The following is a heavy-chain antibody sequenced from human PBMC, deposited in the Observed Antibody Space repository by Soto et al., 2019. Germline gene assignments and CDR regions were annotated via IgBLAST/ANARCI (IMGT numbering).Heavy chain of an antibody. D-gene: IGHD2-8*01. Sequence: SVKVSCKASGGTFSSYTISWVRQAPGQGLEWMGRIIPILGIANYAQKFQGRVTITADKSTSTAYMELSSLRSEDTAVYYCARDRGYCTNGVCYTANWFDPWGQGTLVTVSS. V-gene: IGHV1-69*04. J-gene: IGHJ5*02. CDR1: GGTFSSYT. CDR3: ARDRGYCTNGVCYTANWFDP. CDR2: IIPILGIA.